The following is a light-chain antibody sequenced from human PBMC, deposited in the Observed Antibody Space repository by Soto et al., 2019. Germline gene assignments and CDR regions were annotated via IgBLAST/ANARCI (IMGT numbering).Light chain of an antibody. V-gene: IGKV3-11*01. J-gene: IGKJ5*01. Sequence: EIVLTQSPATLSLSPGERATLSCRASQSVGSSLAWYQQKPGQAPRLLIYDASNRATGIPARFSGSGSGTDFTLTISSLEPEDFAVYYCQQRSSWPPTFGQGTRLEIK. CDR1: QSVGSS. CDR2: DAS. CDR3: QQRSSWPPT.